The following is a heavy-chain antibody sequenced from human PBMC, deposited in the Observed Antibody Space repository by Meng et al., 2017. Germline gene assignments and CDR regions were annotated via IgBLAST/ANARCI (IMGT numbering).Heavy chain of an antibody. V-gene: IGHV4-39*01. D-gene: IGHD3-3*01. J-gene: IGHJ4*02. Sequence: QLQLQESGQGLVKPSETLSLTCSVSGGSISSSSSYWGWIRQPPGKGLEFIGNIYYSGSAYYNPSLKSRGTVSVDTSKNQFSLKLSSVIAADTAVYYCVRRVEGAFDLWGQGTLVTVSS. CDR3: VRRVEGAFDL. CDR2: IYYSGSA. CDR1: GGSISSSSSY.